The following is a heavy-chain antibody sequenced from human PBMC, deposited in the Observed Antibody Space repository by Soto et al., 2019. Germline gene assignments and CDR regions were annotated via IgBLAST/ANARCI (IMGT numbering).Heavy chain of an antibody. CDR3: VKRSRDGHNSPLDY. V-gene: IGHV3-23*01. D-gene: IGHD1-1*01. CDR2: INGGGGIT. J-gene: IGHJ4*02. Sequence: PGESLKISCAASGFTFSSHAMNWVRQAPRKGLEWVSDINGGGGITNYADSVKGRSTVSRDNSKNTLYLQLESLRAEDTAIYYCVKRSRDGHNSPLDYWGQGTLVTVSS. CDR1: GFTFSSHA.